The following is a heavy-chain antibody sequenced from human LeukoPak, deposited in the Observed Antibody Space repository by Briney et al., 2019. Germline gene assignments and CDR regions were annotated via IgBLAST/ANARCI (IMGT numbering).Heavy chain of an antibody. V-gene: IGHV1-69*06. Sequence: GSSVKVSCKASGGTFSSYAISWVRRAPGQGLEWMGGIIPIFGTANYAQKFQGRVTITADKSTSTAYMELSSLRSEDTAVYYCASAEGSGSAFLDYWGQGTLVTVSS. CDR1: GGTFSSYA. CDR3: ASAEGSGSAFLDY. CDR2: IIPIFGTA. D-gene: IGHD3-10*01. J-gene: IGHJ4*02.